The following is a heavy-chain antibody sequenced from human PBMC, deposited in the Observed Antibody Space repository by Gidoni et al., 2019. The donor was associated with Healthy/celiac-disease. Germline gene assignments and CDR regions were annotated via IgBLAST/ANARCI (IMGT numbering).Heavy chain of an antibody. D-gene: IGHD6-13*01. Sequence: EVQLLESGGGLVQPGGSLRLSCAASGLTFSSYAMSWVRPAPGQGLEWVSAISGSGGSTYYADSVKGRFTISRDNSKNTLYLQMNSLRAEDTAVYYCAKDLIAAAVIYYFDYWGQGTLVTVSS. J-gene: IGHJ4*02. CDR1: GLTFSSYA. CDR3: AKDLIAAAVIYYFDY. V-gene: IGHV3-23*01. CDR2: ISGSGGST.